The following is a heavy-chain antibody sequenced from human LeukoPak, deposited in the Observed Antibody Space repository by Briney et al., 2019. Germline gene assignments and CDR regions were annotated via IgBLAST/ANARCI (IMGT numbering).Heavy chain of an antibody. J-gene: IGHJ6*02. CDR3: AREYCSGGSCYSEPYYYYGMDV. Sequence: ASVKVSCKDSGYTFTSYDINWVRQATGQGLEWMGWMNPNSGNTGYAQKFQGRVTMTRNTSISTAYMELSSLRSEDTAVYYCAREYCSGGSCYSEPYYYYGMDVWGQGTTVTVSS. V-gene: IGHV1-8*01. CDR1: GYTFTSYD. CDR2: MNPNSGNT. D-gene: IGHD2-15*01.